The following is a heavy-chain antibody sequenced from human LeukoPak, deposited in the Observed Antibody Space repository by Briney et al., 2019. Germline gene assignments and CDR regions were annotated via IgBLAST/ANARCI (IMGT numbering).Heavy chain of an antibody. CDR2: ISGSGGST. J-gene: IGHJ3*02. CDR1: GFTFKNYA. CDR3: AKGLEWSNYAFDI. D-gene: IGHD2-8*01. V-gene: IGHV3-23*01. Sequence: PGGSLRLSCLASGFTFKNYAMSWVRQAPGKGLEWVSAISGSGGSTYYADSVKGRFTISRDNSKNTLYLQMNSLRAEDTAVYYCAKGLEWSNYAFDIWGQGTMVTVSS.